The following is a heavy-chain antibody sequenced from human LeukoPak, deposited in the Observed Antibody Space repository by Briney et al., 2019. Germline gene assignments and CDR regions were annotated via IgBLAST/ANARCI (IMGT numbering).Heavy chain of an antibody. CDR2: IYTSGST. D-gene: IGHD3-3*01. CDR1: GGSISSGSYY. V-gene: IGHV4-61*02. Sequence: SETLSLTCTVSGGSISSGSYYWSWIRQPAGKGLEWIGRIYTSGSTNYNPSLKSRVTISVDTSKNQFSLKLSSVAAADTAVYYCARGRDFWSGYYTYYYIDVWGKGTTVTVSS. J-gene: IGHJ6*03. CDR3: ARGRDFWSGYYTYYYIDV.